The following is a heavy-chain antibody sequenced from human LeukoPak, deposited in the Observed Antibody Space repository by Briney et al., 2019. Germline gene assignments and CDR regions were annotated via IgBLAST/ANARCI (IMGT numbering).Heavy chain of an antibody. Sequence: SGKVSCKASGGTVTSYAISWVRQAPGQGLEWRGGIIPIFGTANYAQKFQRRVTITADEATSTAYMELSRLRAADTAVYYCVRGRVTSFVTNFDYWGQGTLVTVSS. CDR1: GGTVTSYA. CDR2: IIPIFGTA. J-gene: IGHJ4*02. D-gene: IGHD4-23*01. CDR3: VRGRVTSFVTNFDY. V-gene: IGHV1-69*13.